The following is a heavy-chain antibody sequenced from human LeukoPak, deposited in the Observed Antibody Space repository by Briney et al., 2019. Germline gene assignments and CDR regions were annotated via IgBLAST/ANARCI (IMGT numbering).Heavy chain of an antibody. CDR2: ISSSGSTI. D-gene: IGHD3-10*01. Sequence: GGSLRLSCAASGFTSSSYEMNWVRQAPGKGLEWVSYISSSGSTIYYADSVKGRFTISRDNAKNSLYLQMNSLRAEDTAVYYCARSPYGDFDYWGQGTLVTVSS. CDR1: GFTSSSYE. J-gene: IGHJ4*02. CDR3: ARSPYGDFDY. V-gene: IGHV3-48*03.